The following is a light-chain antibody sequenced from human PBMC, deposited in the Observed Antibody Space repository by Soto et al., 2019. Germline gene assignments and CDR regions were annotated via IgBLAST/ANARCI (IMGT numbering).Light chain of an antibody. Sequence: EIVLTQSPGTLSLSPGERATLSCRASQSLTNSRLAWYQQKPGQAPKVLIYGGSNRATGIPDRFSGSGSGTEFTLTISSLQPDDFATYYCQHYNSYSEAFGQGTKVELK. CDR3: QHYNSYSEA. CDR2: GGS. V-gene: IGKV3-20*01. J-gene: IGKJ1*01. CDR1: QSLTNSR.